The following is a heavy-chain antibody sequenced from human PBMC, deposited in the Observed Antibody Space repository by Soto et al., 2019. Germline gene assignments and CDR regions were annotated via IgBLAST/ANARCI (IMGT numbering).Heavy chain of an antibody. J-gene: IGHJ4*02. CDR2: IHQDGSET. Sequence: EVQLVESGGGLVQPGGSLRLSCVVSGFTFSSYWMHWVRQAPGKGLECVANIHQDGSETYYVDSVKGRFTISRDNAKKSLYLQMNRRRAEDTAVYYCVRTSLVVAAATREDYWGQGTLVTVSS. CDR1: GFTFSSYW. D-gene: IGHD2-15*01. CDR3: VRTSLVVAAATREDY. V-gene: IGHV3-7*01.